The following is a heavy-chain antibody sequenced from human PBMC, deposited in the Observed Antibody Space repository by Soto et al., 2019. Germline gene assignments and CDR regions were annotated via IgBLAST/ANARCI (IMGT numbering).Heavy chain of an antibody. D-gene: IGHD3-16*01. J-gene: IGHJ4*02. CDR3: ARSLHLIPGHAQVGDFDY. V-gene: IGHV2-5*02. CDR2: TYWDDDG. Sequence: QITLKESGPTLVKPTQNLTLTCTFSGFSLTTDGVGVGWVRQPPGVALEWLALTYWDDDGLDSPSLKTRLTNTKDNSKNQLVLILTNMDPVESATYYCARSLHLIPGHAQVGDFDYWGEGNLVTVSS. CDR1: GFSLTTDGVG.